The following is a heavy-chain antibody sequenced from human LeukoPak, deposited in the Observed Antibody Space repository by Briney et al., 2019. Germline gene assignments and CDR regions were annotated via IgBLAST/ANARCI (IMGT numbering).Heavy chain of an antibody. CDR1: GGSISSSSYY. V-gene: IGHV4-39*02. J-gene: IGHJ6*02. CDR3: ARDLPEDYDFWSGFSRGGEFDYYYGLDV. Sequence: SETLSLTCTVSGGSISSSSYYWGWIRQPPGKGLEWIGSIYYSGSTYYNPSLKSRVTMSVDTSKNQFSLKLRSVTAADTAVYYCARDLPEDYDFWSGFSRGGEFDYYYGLDVWGQGTTVTVSS. D-gene: IGHD3-3*01. CDR2: IYYSGST.